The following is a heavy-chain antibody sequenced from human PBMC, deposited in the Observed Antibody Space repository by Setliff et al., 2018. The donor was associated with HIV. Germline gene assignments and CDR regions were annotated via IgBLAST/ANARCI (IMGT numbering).Heavy chain of an antibody. CDR2: LLPLFETT. Sequence: SVKVSCKASGGTFSGSGINWVRQAPGQGVEWVGGLLPLFETTTYAQTFQGRVAITTDESTSTTYMELSSRRSDDTAVYYCARGQVVGYTYSGIELWGQGTLVTVPS. J-gene: IGHJ4*02. V-gene: IGHV1-69*05. D-gene: IGHD5-18*01. CDR3: ARGQVVGYTYSGIEL. CDR1: GGTFSGSG.